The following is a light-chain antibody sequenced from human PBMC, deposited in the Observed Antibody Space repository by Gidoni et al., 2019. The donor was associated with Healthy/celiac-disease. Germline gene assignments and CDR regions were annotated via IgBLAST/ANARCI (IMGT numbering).Light chain of an antibody. V-gene: IGLV3-1*01. CDR2: QDS. Sequence: SSELPPPPSVSVSPGQTASITCSGDTLGDKYACWYQQKPGQSPVLVIYQDSKRPSGIPERFSGSNSGNTATLTISGTQAMDEADYYCQAWDSSTAVFGGGTKLTVL. J-gene: IGLJ2*01. CDR1: TLGDKY. CDR3: QAWDSSTAV.